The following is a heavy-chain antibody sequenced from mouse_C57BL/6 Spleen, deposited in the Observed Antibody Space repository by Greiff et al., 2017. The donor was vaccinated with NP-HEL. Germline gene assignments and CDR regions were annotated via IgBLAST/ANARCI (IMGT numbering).Heavy chain of an antibody. CDR1: GYAFSSSW. V-gene: IGHV1-82*01. CDR3: ARRDYSNYDPLLDY. CDR2: IYPGDGDT. J-gene: IGHJ2*01. Sequence: LQESGPELVKPGASVKISCKASGYAFSSSWMNWVKQRPGKGLEWIGRIYPGDGDTNYNGKFKGKATLTADKSSSTAYMQLSSLTYEDSAVYYCARRDYSNYDPLLDYWGQGTTLTVSS. D-gene: IGHD2-5*01.